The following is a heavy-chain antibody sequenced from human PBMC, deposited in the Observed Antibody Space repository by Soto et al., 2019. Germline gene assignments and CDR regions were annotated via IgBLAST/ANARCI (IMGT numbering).Heavy chain of an antibody. CDR2: MNPNSRST. J-gene: IGHJ6*02. D-gene: IGHD2-2*02. CDR3: ARGDNVIVPAAIRYNGMDL. CDR1: GYTFTNYD. V-gene: IGHV1-8*01. Sequence: QVQLVQSGAEVKKPGASLKVSCKASGYTFTNYDITWVRQATGQGLEWMGWMNPNSRSTGHAQKFQRRVPMTRNTAISTAYMELSSLTSEHTAIYYSARGDNVIVPAAIRYNGMDLWGQETTVTVSS.